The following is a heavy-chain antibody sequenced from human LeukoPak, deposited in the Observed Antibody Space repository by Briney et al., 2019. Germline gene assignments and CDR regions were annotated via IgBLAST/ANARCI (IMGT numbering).Heavy chain of an antibody. CDR2: INPNSGGT. V-gene: IGHV1-2*02. CDR3: AREVRYCSGGRCYSGMATVVSAFDI. CDR1: GGTFSSYA. Sequence: ASVKVSCKTSGGTFSSYAISWVRQAPGQGLEWMGWINPNSGGTNYAQKFQGRVTVTRDTSISTAYIELSRLRSDDTAVYNCAREVRYCSGGRCYSGMATVVSAFDIWGQGTMVTVSS. D-gene: IGHD2-15*01. J-gene: IGHJ3*02.